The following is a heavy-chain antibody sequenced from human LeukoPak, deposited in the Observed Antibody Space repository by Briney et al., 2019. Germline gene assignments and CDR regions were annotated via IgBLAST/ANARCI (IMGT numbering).Heavy chain of an antibody. CDR3: AKDLWLGGNYHFDS. J-gene: IGHJ4*02. D-gene: IGHD4-4*01. V-gene: IGHV3-23*01. CDR2: IRSDGGVT. Sequence: TGGSLRLSCAASGFTFNTYAMTWVRQAPVKGLEWVASIRSDGGVTYYADSVKGRFTVSRDNSKNTLYLQMNSLSTGDTALYYCAKDLWLGGNYHFDSWGQGTRVTVSS. CDR1: GFTFNTYA.